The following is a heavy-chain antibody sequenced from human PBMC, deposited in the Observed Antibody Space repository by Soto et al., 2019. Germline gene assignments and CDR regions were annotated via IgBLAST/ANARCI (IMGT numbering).Heavy chain of an antibody. CDR1: GYTFTNYG. CDR3: ARVDVLRFVEWLI. Sequence: RAAVKVSCKASGYTFTNYGISWVRQAPGQGLEWMGWISAYNGNTNYAQSRQGRVTMTTDTSTSTAYMELSSLRSDDTAVYYCARVDVLRFVEWLIGGQGTLVPVS. J-gene: IGHJ4*02. V-gene: IGHV1-18*04. D-gene: IGHD3-3*01. CDR2: ISAYNGNT.